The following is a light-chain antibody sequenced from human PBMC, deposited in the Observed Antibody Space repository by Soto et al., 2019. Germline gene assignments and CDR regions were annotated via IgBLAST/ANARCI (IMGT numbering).Light chain of an antibody. CDR2: AAS. CDR1: QSISSY. J-gene: IGKJ2*01. CDR3: QQSYSTLYT. Sequence: DIQVTQSPSSLSASVGDIVTITCRASQSISSYLNWYQQKPGKAPKLLIDAASSLQSGVPSRFRGSGSGTDFTRRISSRQREDFADYYCQQSYSTLYTFGQGNKLHIK. V-gene: IGKV1-39*01.